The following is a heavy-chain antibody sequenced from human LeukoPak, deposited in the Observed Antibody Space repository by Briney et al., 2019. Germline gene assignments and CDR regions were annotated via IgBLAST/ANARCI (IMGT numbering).Heavy chain of an antibody. D-gene: IGHD2-2*01. CDR2: ISISGTTI. CDR3: ARDRVVVPAAIGDYYYYYMDV. V-gene: IGHV3-11*01. J-gene: IGHJ6*03. Sequence: KPGGSLRLSCAASGFTFTDFYMSWIRQAPGKGLEWVSYISISGTTIYYADSVKGRFTFSRDNAKNSLYLQMNSLRAEDTAVYYCARDRVVVPAAIGDYYYYYMDVWGKGTTVIVSS. CDR1: GFTFTDFY.